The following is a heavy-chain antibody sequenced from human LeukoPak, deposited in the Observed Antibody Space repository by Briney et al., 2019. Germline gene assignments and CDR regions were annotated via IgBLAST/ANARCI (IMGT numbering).Heavy chain of an antibody. CDR2: VYVGGTT. V-gene: IGHV3-53*01. CDR3: AFRSARHGIGLDY. CDR1: GFSVSNIY. D-gene: IGHD6-19*01. J-gene: IGHJ4*02. Sequence: PGGSLRLSCAASGFSVSNIYMTWVRQAPGKGLERVSVVYVGGTTYYADSVKGRFTLSRDNSENTLYLQMNSLTAEDTAVYFCAFRSARHGIGLDYWGQGTLVTISS.